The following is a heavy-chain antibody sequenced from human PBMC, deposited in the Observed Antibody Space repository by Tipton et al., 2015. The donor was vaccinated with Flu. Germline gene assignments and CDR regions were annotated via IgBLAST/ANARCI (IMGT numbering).Heavy chain of an antibody. J-gene: IGHJ5*02. V-gene: IGHV4-59*13. Sequence: TLSLTCSLSGGSISDYYYTWIRQPPGKGLEWIGSIFYTGNTDYSPSLKSRVTISLDTSKNQFSLELTSMPAADTAVYYCARVNRSWLVPWGQGTLVTVSS. CDR3: ARVNRSWLVP. CDR1: GGSISDYY. D-gene: IGHD2/OR15-2a*01. CDR2: IFYTGNT.